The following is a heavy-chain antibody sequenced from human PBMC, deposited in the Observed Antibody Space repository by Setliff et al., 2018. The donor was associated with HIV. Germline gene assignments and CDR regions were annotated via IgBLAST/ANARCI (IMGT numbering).Heavy chain of an antibody. CDR1: GYSISSGYY. V-gene: IGHV4-38-2*01. J-gene: IGHJ4*02. D-gene: IGHD3-9*01. Sequence: LSLTCAVSGYSISSGYYWGWIRQPPGKGLEWIGSIYHSGSTIYNPSLKSRVTISVDTSKNQFSLKVSSVTAADTAVYYCARLLPPDNFAPDYWGQGTLVTVS. CDR3: ARLLPPDNFAPDY. CDR2: IYHSGST.